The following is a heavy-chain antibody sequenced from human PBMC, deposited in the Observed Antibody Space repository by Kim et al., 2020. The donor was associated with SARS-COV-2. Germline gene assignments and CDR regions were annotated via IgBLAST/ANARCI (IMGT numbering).Heavy chain of an antibody. J-gene: IGHJ4*02. Sequence: SETLSLTCTVYGGSISRYYWSWIRQPPGKGLEWVGYIYYSGSTNYNPSLKSRVTISVDTSKNQFSLKLSSVTAAATAVYYCAREGKEMATIDYWGQGTLVTVSS. V-gene: IGHV4-59*01. CDR3: AREGKEMATIDY. D-gene: IGHD5-12*01. CDR1: GGSISRYY. CDR2: IYYSGST.